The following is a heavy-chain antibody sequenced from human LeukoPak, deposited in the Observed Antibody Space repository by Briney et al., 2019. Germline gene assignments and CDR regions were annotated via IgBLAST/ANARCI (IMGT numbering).Heavy chain of an antibody. J-gene: IGHJ5*02. V-gene: IGHV4-34*01. CDR2: INHSGST. D-gene: IGHD6-13*01. CDR3: ARVRRSSSWYDWFDP. Sequence: SETLSLTCAVSGGSFSGYYWSWIRQPPGKGLEWIGEINHSGSTNYNPSLRSRVTISVDTSKNQFSLKLSSVTAADTAVYYCARVRRSSSWYDWFDPWGQGTLVTVSS. CDR1: GGSFSGYY.